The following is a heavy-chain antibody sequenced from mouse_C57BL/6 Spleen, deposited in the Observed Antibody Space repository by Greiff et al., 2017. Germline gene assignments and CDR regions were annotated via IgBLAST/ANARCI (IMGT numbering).Heavy chain of an antibody. CDR3: TKAYYDYDGYYFDY. Sequence: EVQLQQSGAELVRPGASVKLSCTASGFNIKDYYMHWVKQRPEQGLEWIGRIDPEDGDTEYAPKFQGKATMTADTSSNTAYLQLSSLTSEDTAGYYCTKAYYDYDGYYFDYWGQGTTLTVSS. J-gene: IGHJ2*01. D-gene: IGHD2-4*01. CDR2: IDPEDGDT. CDR1: GFNIKDYY. V-gene: IGHV14-1*01.